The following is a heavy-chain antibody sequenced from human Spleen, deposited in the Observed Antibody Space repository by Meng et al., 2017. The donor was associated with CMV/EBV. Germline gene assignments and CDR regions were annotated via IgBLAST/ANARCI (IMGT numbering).Heavy chain of an antibody. CDR1: GFTFTAYY. CDR3: ARVEDVSSRYCTFPDCWVY. CDR2: INPNDGDT. V-gene: IGHV1-2*02. D-gene: IGHD2-8*01. Sequence: ASVKVSCKASGFTFTAYYIHWVRQAPGQRPEWMGWINPNDGDTKYAQKFQDRVTMTRDTSISTVSMELGRLTSDDTAVYFCARVEDVSSRYCTFPDCWVYWGQGSRVTVSS. J-gene: IGHJ4*02.